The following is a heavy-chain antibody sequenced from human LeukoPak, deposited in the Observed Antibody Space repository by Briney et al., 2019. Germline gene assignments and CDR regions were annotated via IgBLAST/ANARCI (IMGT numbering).Heavy chain of an antibody. J-gene: IGHJ4*02. D-gene: IGHD6-13*01. CDR2: IDWDDDK. CDR3: AHRLALYGSWDRGSFDF. CDR1: GFSLSRSGVG. V-gene: IGHV2-5*02. Sequence: SGPSLVEPTQTLTLTCTFSGFSLSRSGVGVGWIRQPPGKALEWLALIDWDDDKFYSPSLRSRVTITKDTPKHQVVLTVTNMDPVDTATYYCAHRLALYGSWDRGSFDFWGQGTLVTVSS.